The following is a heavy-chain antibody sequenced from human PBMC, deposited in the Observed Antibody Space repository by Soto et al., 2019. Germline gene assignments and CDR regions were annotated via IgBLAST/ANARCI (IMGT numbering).Heavy chain of an antibody. CDR3: ARLGGYYQAFDQ. CDR1: GGSISSYY. Sequence: SETLSLTCTVSGGSISSYYWSWIRQPPGKGLEWIGYIFYSGSTNYNPSLKSRVTISVDTSKNQFSLKLSSVTAADTAVYYCARLGGYYQAFDQWGQGSLVTVSS. CDR2: IFYSGST. D-gene: IGHD3-22*01. J-gene: IGHJ4*02. V-gene: IGHV4-59*08.